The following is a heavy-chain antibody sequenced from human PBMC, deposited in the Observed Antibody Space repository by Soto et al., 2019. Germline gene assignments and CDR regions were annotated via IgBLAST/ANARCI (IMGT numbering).Heavy chain of an antibody. CDR2: ISAYNGNT. CDR3: ARDWTAGYCSGGSCLWFVP. Sequence: GASVKVSCKASGYTFTSYCISWVRQAPGQGLEWMGWISAYNGNTNYAQKLQGRVTMTTDTSTSTAYMELRSLRSDDTAVYYCARDWTAGYCSGGSCLWFVPWGQGTLVTVSS. D-gene: IGHD2-15*01. J-gene: IGHJ5*02. V-gene: IGHV1-18*01. CDR1: GYTFTSYC.